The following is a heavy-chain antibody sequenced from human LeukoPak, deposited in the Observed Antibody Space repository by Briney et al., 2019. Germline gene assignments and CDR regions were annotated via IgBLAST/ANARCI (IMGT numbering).Heavy chain of an antibody. CDR3: AKAPHDSYYYGMDV. CDR2: ISGDGGST. Sequence: TGGSLRLSCAASGFTFYDYAMHWVRQAPGKGLEWVSLISGDGGSTYYADSVKGRFTISRDNSKNSLYLQMNSLRTEDTALYYCAKAPHDSYYYGMDVWGQGTTVTVSS. CDR1: GFTFYDYA. D-gene: IGHD3-16*01. V-gene: IGHV3-43*02. J-gene: IGHJ6*02.